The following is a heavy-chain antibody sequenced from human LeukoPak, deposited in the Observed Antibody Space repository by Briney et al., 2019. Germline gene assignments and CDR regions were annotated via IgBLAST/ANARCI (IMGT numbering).Heavy chain of an antibody. Sequence: GGSLRLSCAASGFTFNDYYMSWVRQAPGRGLEWVSYISSSGSTIYYADSVKGRFTISRDNAKNSLYLQMNSLRAEDTAVYYCARDHSYYGSGSPWGAWGQGTLVTVSS. V-gene: IGHV3-11*04. CDR1: GFTFNDYY. CDR3: ARDHSYYGSGSPWGA. D-gene: IGHD3-10*01. CDR2: ISSSGSTI. J-gene: IGHJ5*02.